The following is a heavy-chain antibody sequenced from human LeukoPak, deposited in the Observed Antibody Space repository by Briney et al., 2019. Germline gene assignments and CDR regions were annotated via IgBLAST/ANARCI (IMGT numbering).Heavy chain of an antibody. CDR2: INGGGGNT. CDR1: GFTFKSYF. J-gene: IGHJ4*02. Sequence: GGSLSLSWAASGFTFKSYFMSWVRQAPGKGLDWVSAINGGGGNTYYADSVEGRFTISRDNSKNMVYLQMNSLRADDTAVYYCAKSVVVITFRFDDWGQGALVTVSS. D-gene: IGHD2-15*01. V-gene: IGHV3-23*01. CDR3: AKSVVVITFRFDD.